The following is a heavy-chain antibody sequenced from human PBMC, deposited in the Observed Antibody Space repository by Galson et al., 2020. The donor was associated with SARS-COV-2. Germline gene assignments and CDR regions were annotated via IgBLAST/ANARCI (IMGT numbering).Heavy chain of an antibody. CDR3: AKEGGSGWATDYFQD. J-gene: IGHJ1*01. D-gene: IGHD6-19*01. Sequence: SLRLSCAASGFTFSNYAMAWVRQAPGKGLEWVSLLNNRGDDTYYANSMRGRFTISRDNSRNILYLQIYNLRVEDTAIYYCAKEGGSGWATDYFQDWGQGTLVTVSS. V-gene: IGHV3-23*01. CDR2: LNNRGDDT. CDR1: GFTFSNYA.